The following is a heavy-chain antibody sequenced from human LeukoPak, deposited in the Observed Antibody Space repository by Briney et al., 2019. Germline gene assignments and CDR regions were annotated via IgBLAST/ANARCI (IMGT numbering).Heavy chain of an antibody. CDR3: ARGSDFGSSCYN. V-gene: IGHV3-53*01. D-gene: IGHD6-13*01. CDR2: IYSGGST. CDR1: GFTVSSNY. J-gene: IGHJ4*02. Sequence: GGSLRLSCAASGFTVSSNYMSWVRQAPGKGLEWVSVIYSGGSTYYADSVKGRFTISRDNAKNSLYLQMNSLRAEDTAVYYCARGSDFGSSCYNWGQGTLVTVSS.